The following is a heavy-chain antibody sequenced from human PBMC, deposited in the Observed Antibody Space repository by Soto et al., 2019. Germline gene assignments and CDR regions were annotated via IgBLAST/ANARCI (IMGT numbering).Heavy chain of an antibody. Sequence: GESLKISCKGSGYIFTSFWIGWARQMPGKGLEWMGIIYPGDSDTRYGPSFEGQVTISAAKSISTAYLQWSSLKASDTAMYYCAKSAVYDTSGYYSYAMDVWGQGTTVTVSS. CDR2: IYPGDSDT. D-gene: IGHD3-22*01. J-gene: IGHJ6*02. V-gene: IGHV5-51*01. CDR3: AKSAVYDTSGYYSYAMDV. CDR1: GYIFTSFW.